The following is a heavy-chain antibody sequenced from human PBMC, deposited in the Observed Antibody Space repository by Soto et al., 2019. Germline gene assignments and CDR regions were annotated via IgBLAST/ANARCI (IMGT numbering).Heavy chain of an antibody. J-gene: IGHJ4*02. V-gene: IGHV3-23*01. CDR3: AKDYYRRYCSGGSCYGNFDY. CDR2: ISGSGGST. Sequence: PGGSLRLSCAASGFTFSSYAMSWVRQAPGKGLEWVSAISGSGGSTYYADSVKGQFTISRDNSKNTLYLQMNSLRAEDTAVYYCAKDYYRRYCSGGSCYGNFDYWGQGTLVTVSS. D-gene: IGHD2-15*01. CDR1: GFTFSSYA.